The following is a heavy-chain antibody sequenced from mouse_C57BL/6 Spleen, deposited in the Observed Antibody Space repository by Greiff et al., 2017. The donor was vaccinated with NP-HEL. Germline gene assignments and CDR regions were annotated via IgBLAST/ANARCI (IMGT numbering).Heavy chain of an antibody. D-gene: IGHD6-1*01. Sequence: QVQLQQSGAELARPGASVKLSCKASGYTFTSYGISWVKQRTGQGLEWIGEIYPSSGNTYYNEKFKGKATLTADKSSSTAYMELRSLTSEDSAVYFCAARATLVYYAMDYWGQGTSVTVSS. CDR2: IYPSSGNT. V-gene: IGHV1-81*01. CDR3: AARATLVYYAMDY. CDR1: GYTFTSYG. J-gene: IGHJ4*01.